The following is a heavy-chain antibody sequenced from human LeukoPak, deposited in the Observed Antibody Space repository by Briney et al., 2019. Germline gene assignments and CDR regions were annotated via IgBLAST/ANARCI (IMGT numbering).Heavy chain of an antibody. V-gene: IGHV4-59*01. J-gene: IGHJ5*02. CDR3: ARDRHGSGSAHTFDP. CDR2: IYYSGST. D-gene: IGHD3-10*01. Sequence: SETLSLTCTVSGGSISSYYWSWIRQPPGKGLEWIAYIYYSGSTNYNPSLKSRVTISIDTSKNQFSLKLSSVPAADTAVYYCARDRHGSGSAHTFDPWGQGTLVTVSS. CDR1: GGSISSYY.